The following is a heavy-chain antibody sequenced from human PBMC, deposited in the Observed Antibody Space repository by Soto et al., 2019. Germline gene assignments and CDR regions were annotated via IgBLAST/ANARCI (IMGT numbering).Heavy chain of an antibody. CDR3: ARDRGYSYGSPDY. V-gene: IGHV1-69*13. J-gene: IGHJ4*02. CDR2: IIPIFGTA. CDR1: GGTFSSYA. D-gene: IGHD5-18*01. Sequence: SVKVSCKASGGTFSSYAISWVRQAPGQGLEWMGGIIPIFGTANYAQKFQGRVTITADESTSTAYMELSSLRSEDTAVYYCARDRGYSYGSPDYWGQGTLVTVSS.